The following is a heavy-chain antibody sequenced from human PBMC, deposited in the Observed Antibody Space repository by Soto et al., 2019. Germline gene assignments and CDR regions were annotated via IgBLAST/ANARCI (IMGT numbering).Heavy chain of an antibody. J-gene: IGHJ6*02. Sequence: NPSETLSLTCTVFGGSISSHYWSWVRQAPGKGLEWIGHIYYRGSTTYNPSLRSRSTISVDTSNNQFSLKLNSVTTADTAVYYCARDGREASGMDVWGQGTKVTVSS. CDR2: IYYRGST. CDR3: ARDGREASGMDV. V-gene: IGHV4-59*11. D-gene: IGHD1-26*01. CDR1: GGSISSHY.